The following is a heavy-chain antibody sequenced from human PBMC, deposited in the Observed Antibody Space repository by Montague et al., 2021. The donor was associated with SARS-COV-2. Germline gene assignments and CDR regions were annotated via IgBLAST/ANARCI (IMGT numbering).Heavy chain of an antibody. V-gene: IGHV2-70*11. Sequence: PALVKPTQTLTLTCTFSGFSLSTSGMCVGWIRQPPGTSLEWLARIDWDDDKHYSPSLKTRLTITKDTSKTQVVLTMTNMDPVDTANYYCARTDVSAAGPSFDPWGQGTMVTVSS. J-gene: IGHJ5*02. CDR1: GFSLSTSGMC. CDR2: IDWDDDK. CDR3: ARTDVSAAGPSFDP. D-gene: IGHD6-13*01.